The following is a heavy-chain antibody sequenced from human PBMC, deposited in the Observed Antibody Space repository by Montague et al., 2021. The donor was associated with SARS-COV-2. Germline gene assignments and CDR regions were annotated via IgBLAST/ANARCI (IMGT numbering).Heavy chain of an antibody. J-gene: IGHJ6*02. Sequence: CAISGDSVSSNSAAWNWIRQSPSRGLEWLGRTYYRSKWYNDYAVSVKSRITINPDTSKTQFSLQLNSVTPEDTALYYCARGLWFGELLYYYYYYGMDVWGQGTTVTVSS. CDR3: ARGLWFGELLYYYYYYGMDV. CDR1: GDSVSSNSAA. D-gene: IGHD3-10*01. V-gene: IGHV6-1*01. CDR2: TYYRSKWYN.